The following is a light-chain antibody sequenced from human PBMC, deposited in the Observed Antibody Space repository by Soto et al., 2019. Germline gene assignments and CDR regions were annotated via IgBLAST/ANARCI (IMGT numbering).Light chain of an antibody. J-gene: IGKJ5*01. CDR3: QQYNNWPTIT. Sequence: EIVLTQSPGTLSLSPGERATLSCRASQSLSNNIYLAWYQQKPGQAPRLLIYGASSRATGIPARFSGSGSGTEFTLTISSLQSEDFAVYYCQQYNNWPTITFGQGTRLEIK. CDR2: GAS. CDR1: QSLSNN. V-gene: IGKV3D-15*01.